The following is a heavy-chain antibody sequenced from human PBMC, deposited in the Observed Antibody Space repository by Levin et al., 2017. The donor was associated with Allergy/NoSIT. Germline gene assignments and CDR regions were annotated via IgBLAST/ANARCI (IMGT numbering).Heavy chain of an antibody. CDR3: ARDGYCSGGSCYLEGYYYYYMDV. CDR2: IDPSDSYT. V-gene: IGHV5-10-1*01. D-gene: IGHD2-15*01. CDR1: GYSFTSYW. J-gene: IGHJ6*03. Sequence: GESLKISCKGSGYSFTSYWISWVRQMPGKGLEWMGRIDPSDSYTNYSPSFQGHVTISADKSISTAYLQWSSLKASDTAMYYCARDGYCSGGSCYLEGYYYYYMDVWGKGTTVTVSS.